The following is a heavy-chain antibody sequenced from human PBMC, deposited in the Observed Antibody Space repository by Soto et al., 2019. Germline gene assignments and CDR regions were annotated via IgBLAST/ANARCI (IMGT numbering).Heavy chain of an antibody. CDR3: ARDRPLLWFGELLFDI. V-gene: IGHV1-18*04. J-gene: IGHJ3*02. D-gene: IGHD3-10*01. CDR2: ISAYNGNT. CDR1: GYTFTSYG. Sequence: ASVKVSCKASGYTFTSYGISWVRQAPGQGLELMGWISAYNGNTNYAQKLQGRVTMTTDTSTSTAYMELRSLRSDDTAVYYCARDRPLLWFGELLFDIWGQGTMVTVSS.